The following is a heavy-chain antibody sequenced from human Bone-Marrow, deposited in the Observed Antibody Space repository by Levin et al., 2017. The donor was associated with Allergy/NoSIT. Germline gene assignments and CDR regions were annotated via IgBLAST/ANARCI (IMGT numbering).Heavy chain of an antibody. CDR3: TGGPSGVRG. D-gene: IGHD3-16*01. Sequence: GGSLRLSCAVSGFTVSNNYMSWVRQAPGAGLEWVSLIYSVGTTYYADSVKGRFTISRDNSRHTLYLQMNSLRAEATAVYYCTGGPSGVRGWGQGALVTVSS. CDR1: GFTVSNNY. CDR2: IYSVGTT. J-gene: IGHJ4*02. V-gene: IGHV3-53*01.